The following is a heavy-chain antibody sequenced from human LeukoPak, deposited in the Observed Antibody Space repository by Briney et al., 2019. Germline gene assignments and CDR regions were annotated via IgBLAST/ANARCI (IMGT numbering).Heavy chain of an antibody. CDR1: GFTFSTYA. J-gene: IGHJ5*02. V-gene: IGHV3-21*01. CDR2: ISSSSSYI. Sequence: GGSLRLSCSVSGFTFSTYAMSWARQAPGKGLEWVSSISSSSSYIYYADSVKGRFTISRDNAKNSLYLQMNSLRAEDTAVYYCARDPSEEWIQPNPNWFDPWGQGTLVTVSS. CDR3: ARDPSEEWIQPNPNWFDP. D-gene: IGHD5-18*01.